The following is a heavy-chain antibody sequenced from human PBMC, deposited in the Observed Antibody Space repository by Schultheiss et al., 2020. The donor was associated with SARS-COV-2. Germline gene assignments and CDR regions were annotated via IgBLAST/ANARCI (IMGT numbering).Heavy chain of an antibody. Sequence: GGSLRLSCAASGFTFSSYAMSWVRQAPGKGLEWVSGISGSGGSTYYADSVKGRFTISRDNSRKMLYLQINSLRAEDTAVYHCAKGSIVVVTAAENWFDPRGQGNLGTVSS. V-gene: IGHV3-23*01. CDR2: ISGSGGST. J-gene: IGHJ5*02. CDR3: AKGSIVVVTAAENWFDP. D-gene: IGHD2-21*02. CDR1: GFTFSSYA.